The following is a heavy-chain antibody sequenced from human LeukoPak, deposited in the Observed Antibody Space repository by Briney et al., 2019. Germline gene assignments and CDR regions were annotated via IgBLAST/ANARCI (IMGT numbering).Heavy chain of an antibody. CDR2: IYTSGST. D-gene: IGHD1-26*01. V-gene: IGHV4-4*09. CDR1: GGSISSYY. CDR3: ARLARYSGSYYDDY. Sequence: SETLSLTCTVSGGSISSYYWSWIRQPPGKGLEWIGYIYTSGSTNYNPSLKSRVTISVDTSKNQFSLKLSSVTAADTAVYYCARLARYSGSYYDDYWGQGTLVTVPS. J-gene: IGHJ4*02.